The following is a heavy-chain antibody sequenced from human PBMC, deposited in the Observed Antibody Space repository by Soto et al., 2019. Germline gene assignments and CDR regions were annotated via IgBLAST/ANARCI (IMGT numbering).Heavy chain of an antibody. J-gene: IGHJ5*02. Sequence: QVVQSGAEVKKPGSSVKVSCKASGGTFNRQAFSWVRQAPGQGLEWMGGFIPIFGTTDYSQKFQGRVTITADGATMTADMELSSLTSDDTAVYYCARVDSCMFDGGEWFDPWGQGTLVTVSS. CDR1: GGTFNRQA. V-gene: IGHV1-69*12. CDR3: ARVDSCMFDGGEWFDP. D-gene: IGHD3-16*01. CDR2: FIPIFGTT.